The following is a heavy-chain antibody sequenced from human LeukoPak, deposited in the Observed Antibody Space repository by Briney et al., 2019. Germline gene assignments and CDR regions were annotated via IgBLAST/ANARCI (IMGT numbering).Heavy chain of an antibody. V-gene: IGHV3-53*04. D-gene: IGHD3-16*02. Sequence: GGSLRLSCAATGFTVSSNYMSGVRQAPGKGLEWVSVIYSGGSTYYADSVKGRFTISRHNSKNTLYLQMNSLRAEDTAVYYCARGYHHQYYFDYWGQGTLVTVSS. CDR1: GFTVSSNY. J-gene: IGHJ4*02. CDR2: IYSGGST. CDR3: ARGYHHQYYFDY.